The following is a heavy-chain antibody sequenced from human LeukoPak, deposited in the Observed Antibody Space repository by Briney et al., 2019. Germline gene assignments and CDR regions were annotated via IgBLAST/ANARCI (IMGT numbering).Heavy chain of an antibody. J-gene: IGHJ4*02. V-gene: IGHV5-51*01. CDR2: IYPGDSDT. CDR3: ARRGSTDSSGYYTLFDY. CDR1: GYSFTSYW. D-gene: IGHD3-22*01. Sequence: GESLKISCKGSGYSFTSYWIGWVRQMPGKGLEWMGIIYPGDSDTRYSPSFQGQVTISADKSISTAYLQWSSLKASDTAMYYRARRGSTDSSGYYTLFDYWGQGTLVTVSS.